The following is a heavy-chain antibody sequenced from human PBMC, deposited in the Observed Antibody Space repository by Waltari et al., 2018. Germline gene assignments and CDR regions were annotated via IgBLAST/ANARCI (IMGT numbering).Heavy chain of an antibody. CDR2: INPNSGGT. V-gene: IGHV1-2*02. D-gene: IGHD1-26*01. Sequence: QVQLVQSGAEVKKPGASVKVSCKASGYTFTGHYIHWARQAPGQGLGWMGWINPNSGGTNYAQEFQGRVTMTRDTSISTAYMELSRLRSDDTAVYYCARAMVGATPDAFDIWGQGTMVTVSS. CDR1: GYTFTGHY. J-gene: IGHJ3*02. CDR3: ARAMVGATPDAFDI.